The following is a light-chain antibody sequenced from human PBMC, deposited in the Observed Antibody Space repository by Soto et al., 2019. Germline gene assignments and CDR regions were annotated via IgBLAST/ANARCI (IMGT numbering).Light chain of an antibody. CDR3: SSHTSRSTLYV. CDR2: DVS. V-gene: IGLV2-14*01. Sequence: LTQPASVSGSPGQSITISCTGTSSDVGGYNYVSWYQQHPGKAPKLMIYDVSNRPSGVSNRFSGSKSGNTASLTISGLQAEDEADYHCSSHTSRSTLYVFGTGTKVPVL. J-gene: IGLJ1*01. CDR1: SSDVGGYNY.